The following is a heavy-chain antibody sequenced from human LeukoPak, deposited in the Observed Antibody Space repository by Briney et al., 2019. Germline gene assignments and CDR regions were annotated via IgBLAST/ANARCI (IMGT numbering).Heavy chain of an antibody. V-gene: IGHV1-2*02. CDR1: GYTFTGYY. CDR3: ARGLGAGSGYFQGFGMEIDP. D-gene: IGHD3-22*01. Sequence: ASVKVSCKASGYTFTGYYMHWVRQAPGQGLEWMGWMNPNSGGTNYAQKFQGRVTMTRDTSISTAYMELSRLRSDDTAVYYCARGLGAGSGYFQGFGMEIDPWGQGTLVTVSS. J-gene: IGHJ5*02. CDR2: MNPNSGGT.